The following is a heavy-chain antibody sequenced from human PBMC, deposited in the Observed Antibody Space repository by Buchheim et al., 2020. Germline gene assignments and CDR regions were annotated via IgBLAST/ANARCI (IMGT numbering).Heavy chain of an antibody. CDR3: ARGGIAAREDDYAMDV. CDR2: IWYDGSNK. D-gene: IGHD6-6*01. J-gene: IGHJ6*02. Sequence: QVWLVESGGGVVQPGTSLRLSCAASGFTFSDYGMHWVRQAPGKGLEWVTFIWYDGSNKFYADSVKGRFTISRDNSKNTLFLQMNSLRAEDTAVYYCARGGIAAREDDYAMDVWGQGTT. CDR1: GFTFSDYG. V-gene: IGHV3-33*01.